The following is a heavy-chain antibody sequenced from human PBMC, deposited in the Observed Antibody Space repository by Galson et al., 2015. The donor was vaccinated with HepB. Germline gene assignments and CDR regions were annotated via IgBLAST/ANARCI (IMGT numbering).Heavy chain of an antibody. CDR1: GGTFSSYA. V-gene: IGHV1-69*13. Sequence: SVKVSCKASGGTFSSYAISWVRQAPGQGLEWMGGIIPIFGTANYAQKFQGRVTITADESTSTAYMELSSLRSEDTAVYYCARDTTYYYDSSGYYFGQSEFDPWGQGTLVTVSS. J-gene: IGHJ5*02. CDR2: IIPIFGTA. CDR3: ARDTTYYYDSSGYYFGQSEFDP. D-gene: IGHD3-22*01.